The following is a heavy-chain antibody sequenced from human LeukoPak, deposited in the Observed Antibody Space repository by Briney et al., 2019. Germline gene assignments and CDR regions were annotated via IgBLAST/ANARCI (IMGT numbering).Heavy chain of an antibody. J-gene: IGHJ4*02. D-gene: IGHD3-22*01. CDR1: GGSISSGGYY. Sequence: PSETLSLTCTVSGGSISSGGYYWSWIRQHPGKGLEWLGYIYYSGSTYYNPSLKSRVTISVDTSKNQFSLKLSSVTAADTAVYYCAREVGSRIYYDSSGYFDYWGQGTLVTVSS. V-gene: IGHV4-31*03. CDR2: IYYSGST. CDR3: AREVGSRIYYDSSGYFDY.